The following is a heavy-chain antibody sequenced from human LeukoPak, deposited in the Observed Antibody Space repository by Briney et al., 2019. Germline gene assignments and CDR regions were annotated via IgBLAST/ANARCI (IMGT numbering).Heavy chain of an antibody. D-gene: IGHD2-21*02. CDR3: AKMCGGDCHSDY. V-gene: IGHV3-30*18. CDR2: ISYDGSNK. J-gene: IGHJ4*02. Sequence: GGSPRLSCAASGFTFSSYGMHWVRQAPGKGLEWVAVISYDGSNKYYADSVKGRFTISRDNSKNTLCLQMNSLRAEDTAVYYCAKMCGGDCHSDYWGQGTLVTVSS. CDR1: GFTFSSYG.